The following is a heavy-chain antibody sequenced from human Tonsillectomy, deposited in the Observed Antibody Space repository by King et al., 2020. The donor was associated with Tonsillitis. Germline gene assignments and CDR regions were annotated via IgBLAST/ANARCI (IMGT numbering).Heavy chain of an antibody. V-gene: IGHV1-46*03. CDR1: GYTLISHY. D-gene: IGHD7-27*01. CDR3: ARGWLIGDYDY. Sequence: QLAQSGAEVKKPGASVKVSCKASGYTLISHYMHWVRQAPGQGLEWMGIINPSGGRTNYARKFQGRVTMTRDTSTSTVYMELSSLRSDDTAVYYCARGWLIGDYDYWGQGTLVIVSS. CDR2: INPSGGRT. J-gene: IGHJ4*02.